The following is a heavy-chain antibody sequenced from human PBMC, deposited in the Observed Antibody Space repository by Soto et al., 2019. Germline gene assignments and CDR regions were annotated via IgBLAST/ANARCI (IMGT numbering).Heavy chain of an antibody. CDR3: ARGGPSKYCSRTSCFTDAFDI. J-gene: IGHJ3*02. D-gene: IGHD2-2*01. V-gene: IGHV4-39*01. CDR1: GGSISSSSYY. CDR2: IYYSGST. Sequence: TLSLTCTVSGGSISSSSYYWGWIRQPPGKGLEWIGSIYYSGSTYYNPSLESRVTISVDTSKNQFSLRLRSVTASDTAVYYCARGGPSKYCSRTSCFTDAFDIWGQGTMVTVSS.